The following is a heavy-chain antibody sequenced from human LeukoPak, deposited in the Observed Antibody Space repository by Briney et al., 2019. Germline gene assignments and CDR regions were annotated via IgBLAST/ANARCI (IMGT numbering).Heavy chain of an antibody. V-gene: IGHV4-34*01. D-gene: IGHD2-2*01. Sequence: SETLSLTCAVYGGSFSGYYWSWIRQPPGKGLEWIGEINHSGSTNYNPSLKSRVTISVDTSKNQFSLKLSSVTAADTAVYYCARGGYCSSTSCYWDSRRYNWFDPWGQGTLVTVSS. CDR3: ARGGYCSSTSCYWDSRRYNWFDP. CDR2: INHSGST. CDR1: GGSFSGYY. J-gene: IGHJ5*02.